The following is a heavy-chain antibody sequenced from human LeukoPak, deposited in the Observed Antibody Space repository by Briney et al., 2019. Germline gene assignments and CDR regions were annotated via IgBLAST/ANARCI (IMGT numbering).Heavy chain of an antibody. D-gene: IGHD6-19*01. J-gene: IGHJ4*02. V-gene: IGHV3-21*01. CDR3: ASRHSSGWTFDS. Sequence: PGGSLRLSCAASGFSFSASTMSWVRQAPGRGLEWVSSITPSSSYIYYVDSVRGRFTISRDNAKTSLYLQMNSLRAEDTAVYYCASRHSSGWTFDSWGQGTLVTVSS. CDR1: GFSFSAST. CDR2: ITPSSSYI.